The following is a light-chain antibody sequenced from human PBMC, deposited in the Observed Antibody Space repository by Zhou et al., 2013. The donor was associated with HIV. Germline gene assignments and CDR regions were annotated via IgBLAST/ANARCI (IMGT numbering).Light chain of an antibody. J-gene: IGKJ2*03. CDR1: QGISSA. Sequence: AIQLTQSPSSLSASVGGRVTITCRASQGISSALAWYQQKPEKSPKLLIYAASTLQSGVPSRFSGSGSGTDFTLTISSLQPEDFATYYCQHLNTYLGSFGQGTKLDIK. V-gene: IGKV1-13*02. CDR3: QHLNTYLGS. CDR2: AAS.